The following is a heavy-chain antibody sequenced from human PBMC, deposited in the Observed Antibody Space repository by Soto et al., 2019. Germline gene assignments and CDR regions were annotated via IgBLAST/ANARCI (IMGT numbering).Heavy chain of an antibody. CDR3: ARDHSRSWYFGYYYGMDV. CDR1: GFTFSSYA. J-gene: IGHJ6*02. D-gene: IGHD6-13*01. CDR2: LSYDGSNK. Sequence: QVQLVESGGGVVQPGRSLRLSCAASGFTFSSYAMHWVRQAPGKGLEWVAVLSYDGSNKYYADSVKGRFTIFKDNSKNTLYLQMNSLRAEDTAVYYCARDHSRSWYFGYYYGMDVWGQGTTVTVSS. V-gene: IGHV3-30-3*01.